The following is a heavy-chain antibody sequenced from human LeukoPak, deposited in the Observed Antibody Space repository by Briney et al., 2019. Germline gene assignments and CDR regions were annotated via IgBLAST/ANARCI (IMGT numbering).Heavy chain of an antibody. J-gene: IGHJ4*02. Sequence: ASVKVSCKASGYTFTSYDINWVRQAPGQGLEWMGGIIPIFGTANYAQKFQGRVTITADESTSTAYMELSSLRSEDTAVYYCARAPEGYCTNGVCYNWDYWGQGTLVTVSS. CDR2: IIPIFGTA. CDR1: GYTFTSYD. CDR3: ARAPEGYCTNGVCYNWDY. V-gene: IGHV1-69*13. D-gene: IGHD2-8*01.